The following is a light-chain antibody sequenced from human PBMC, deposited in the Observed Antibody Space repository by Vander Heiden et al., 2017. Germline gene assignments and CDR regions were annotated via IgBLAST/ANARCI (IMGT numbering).Light chain of an antibody. J-gene: IGKJ1*01. CDR1: QGISNY. CDR2: AAS. V-gene: IGKV1-16*02. CDR3: QQYNSYPPWT. Sequence: IQMTPSPSSLSASLGVRVPITCRACQGISNYLAWFQQKPGKAPKYLIYAASSLQSGVPSKLSGSGYGTDFTLTISSLQPEDCATYYCQQYNSYPPWTLGQGSKAEIK.